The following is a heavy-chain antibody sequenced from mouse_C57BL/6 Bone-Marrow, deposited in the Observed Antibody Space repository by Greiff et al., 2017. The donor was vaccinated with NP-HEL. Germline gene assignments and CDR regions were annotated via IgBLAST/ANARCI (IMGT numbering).Heavy chain of an antibody. V-gene: IGHV1-81*01. CDR1: GYTFTSYG. CDR2: IYPRSGNT. Sequence: VQLQQSGAELARPGASVKLSCKASGYTFTSYGISWVKQRTGQGLEWIGEIYPRSGNTYYNEKFKGKATLTADKSSSTADMELRSLTSEDSAVYFCARVDDYAWFAYWGQGTLVTVSA. CDR3: ARVDDYAWFAY. J-gene: IGHJ3*01. D-gene: IGHD2-4*01.